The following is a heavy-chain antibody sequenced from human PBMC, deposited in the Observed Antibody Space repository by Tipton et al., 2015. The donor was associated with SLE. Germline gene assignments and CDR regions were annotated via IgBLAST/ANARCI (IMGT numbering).Heavy chain of an antibody. Sequence: GSLRLSCAASGFTFSSYWMSWVRQAPGKGLEWVSYISSSSSTIYYADSVKGRFTISRDNAKNSLYLQMNSLRAEDTAVYYCARRVGAAREYYWGQGTLVTVSS. J-gene: IGHJ4*02. CDR3: ARRVGAAREYY. CDR2: ISSSSSTI. V-gene: IGHV3-48*01. D-gene: IGHD2-15*01. CDR1: GFTFSSYW.